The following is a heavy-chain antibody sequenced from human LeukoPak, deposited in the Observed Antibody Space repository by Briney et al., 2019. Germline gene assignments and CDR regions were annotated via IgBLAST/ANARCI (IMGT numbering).Heavy chain of an antibody. CDR3: VRYLGVKAGDL. Sequence: PGRSLRLSCAASGFTFSTYAMHWVRQPAGKGLEWVSRMNSGGTTTTYADSVKGRFTISRDNAKNTLFLQMNSLTVEDTAVYYCVRYLGVKAGDLWGQGSLVTVSS. D-gene: IGHD3-10*01. CDR1: GFTFSTYA. V-gene: IGHV3-74*01. J-gene: IGHJ5*02. CDR2: MNSGGTTT.